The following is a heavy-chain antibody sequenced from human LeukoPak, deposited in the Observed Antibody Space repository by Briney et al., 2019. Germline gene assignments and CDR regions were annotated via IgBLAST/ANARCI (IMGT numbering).Heavy chain of an antibody. Sequence: SVTVSCTASGGTFSSYAISWVRQAPGQGLEWMGGIIPIFGTANYAQKFQGRVTITADESTSTAYMELSSLRSEDTAVYYCARDRRSGYGVDYWGQGTLVTVSS. CDR2: IIPIFGTA. V-gene: IGHV1-69*01. J-gene: IGHJ4*02. CDR3: ARDRRSGYGVDY. CDR1: GGTFSSYA. D-gene: IGHD3-3*01.